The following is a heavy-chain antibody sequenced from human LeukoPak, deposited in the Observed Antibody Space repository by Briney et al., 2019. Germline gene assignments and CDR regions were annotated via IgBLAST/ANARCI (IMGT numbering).Heavy chain of an antibody. Sequence: GGSLRLSCAASGFTFSSYEMNWVRQAPGKGLEWVSYISRSGSTIYYADSVKGRFTLSRDNAENSLYLQMNSLRAEDTAVYYCARYSSSWSFDYWGQGTLVTVSS. V-gene: IGHV3-48*03. CDR3: ARYSSSWSFDY. CDR2: ISRSGSTI. J-gene: IGHJ4*02. D-gene: IGHD6-13*01. CDR1: GFTFSSYE.